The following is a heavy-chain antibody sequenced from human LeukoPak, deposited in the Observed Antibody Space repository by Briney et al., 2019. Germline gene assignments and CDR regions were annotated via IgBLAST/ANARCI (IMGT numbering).Heavy chain of an antibody. J-gene: IGHJ6*03. CDR2: IDNGGSST. V-gene: IGHV3-74*01. CDR3: ARGGGWDTIFRVVQYMDV. D-gene: IGHD3-3*01. CDR1: GFTFSGYW. Sequence: GGSLRLSCAASGFTFSGYWMRWVRQVPEKGLVLVSRIDNGGSSTTYADSVKGRFTVSRDNAKNTLYLQMNSLRAEDTAIYYCARGGGWDTIFRVVQYMDVWGKGTTVTVSS.